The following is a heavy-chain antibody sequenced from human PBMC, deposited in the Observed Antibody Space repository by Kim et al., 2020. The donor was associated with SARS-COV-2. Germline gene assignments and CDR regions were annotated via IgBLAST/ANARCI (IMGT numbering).Heavy chain of an antibody. V-gene: IGHV4-34*01. CDR2: INHSGST. Sequence: SETLSLTCAVYGGSFSGYYWSWIRQPPGKGLEWIGEINHSGSTNYNPSLKSRVTISVDTSKNHFSLKMTSVTAADTAMNYCARDHSGYLLVVYIRAGIDCWGNGTLVT. CDR3: ARDHSGYLLVVYIRAGIDC. CDR1: GGSFSGYY. D-gene: IGHD5-12*01. J-gene: IGHJ4*03.